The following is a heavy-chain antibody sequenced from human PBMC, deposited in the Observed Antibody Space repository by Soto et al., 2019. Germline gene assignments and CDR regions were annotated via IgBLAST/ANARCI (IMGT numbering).Heavy chain of an antibody. D-gene: IGHD2-15*01. V-gene: IGHV2-5*02. CDR2: IYWDDDE. CDR1: GFSLSTSEVG. Sequence: QITLKESGPTLVKPTQTLTLTCTFSGFSLSTSEVGVAWIRQPPGKALEWLALIYWDDDERYSPFLKTRLTITRYTSKNQMVLTMTNMDPVDTGTYYCAHKGGRGAGMDVWGQGTTVTVSS. J-gene: IGHJ6*02. CDR3: AHKGGRGAGMDV.